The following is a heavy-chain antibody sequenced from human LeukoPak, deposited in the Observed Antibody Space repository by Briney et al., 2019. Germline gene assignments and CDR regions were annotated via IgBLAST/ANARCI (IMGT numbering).Heavy chain of an antibody. CDR2: FDPEDGET. CDR1: GYTLTELS. D-gene: IGHD6-25*01. Sequence: ASVKVSCKVSGYTLTELSMHWVRQAPGKGLEWMGGFDPEDGETIYAQKFQGRVTMTEDTSTDTAYMELSSLRSEDTAVYYCATPIAAAGLYYFDYWGQGTLVTVSS. J-gene: IGHJ4*02. V-gene: IGHV1-24*01. CDR3: ATPIAAAGLYYFDY.